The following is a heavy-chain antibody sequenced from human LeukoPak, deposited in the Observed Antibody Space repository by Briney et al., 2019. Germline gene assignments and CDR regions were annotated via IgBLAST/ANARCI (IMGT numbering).Heavy chain of an antibody. CDR1: GYTFTGYY. V-gene: IGHV3-73*01. CDR2: IRSKANSYAT. CDR3: TRLRCYYDSSGYCP. J-gene: IGHJ5*02. Sequence: ASVKVSCKASGYTFTGYYMHWVRQASGKGLEWVGRIRSKANSYATAYAASVKGRFTISRDDSKNTAYLQMNSLKTEDTAVYYCTRLRCYYDSSGYCPWGQGTLVTVSS. D-gene: IGHD3-22*01.